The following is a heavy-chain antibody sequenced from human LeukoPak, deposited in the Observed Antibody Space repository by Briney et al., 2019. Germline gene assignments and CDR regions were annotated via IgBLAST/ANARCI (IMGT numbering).Heavy chain of an antibody. Sequence: SVKVSCKASGGTFSSYAISWVRQAPGQGLEWMGGIIPTFGTANYAQKFQGRVTITADESTSTAYMELSSLRSEDTAVYYCARGSLVPAAIGAEYFQHWGQGTLVTVSS. V-gene: IGHV1-69*13. CDR3: ARGSLVPAAIGAEYFQH. CDR2: IIPTFGTA. D-gene: IGHD2-2*01. J-gene: IGHJ1*01. CDR1: GGTFSSYA.